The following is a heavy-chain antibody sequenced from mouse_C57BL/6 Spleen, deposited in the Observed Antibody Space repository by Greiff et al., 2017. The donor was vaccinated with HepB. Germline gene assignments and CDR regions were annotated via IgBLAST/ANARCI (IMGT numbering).Heavy chain of an antibody. CDR3: AGGGDYDRYFDV. D-gene: IGHD2-4*01. CDR1: GYSITSGYY. V-gene: IGHV3-6*01. J-gene: IGHJ1*03. Sequence: EVQLQQSGPGLVKPSQSLSLTCSVTGYSITSGYYWNWIRQFPGNKLEWMGYISYDGSNNYNPSLKNRISITRDTSKNQFFLKLNSVTTEDTATYYCAGGGDYDRYFDVWGTGTTVTVSS. CDR2: ISYDGSN.